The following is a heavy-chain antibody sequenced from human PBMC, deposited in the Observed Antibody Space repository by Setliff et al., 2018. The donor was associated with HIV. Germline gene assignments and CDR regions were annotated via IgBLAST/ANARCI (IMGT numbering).Heavy chain of an antibody. CDR2: IYTIGST. V-gene: IGHV4-4*09. J-gene: IGHJ6*03. Sequence: SETLSLTCTGSGGSISGHYWSWIRQPPGMGLEWVGYIYTIGSTNYNPSLKSRVTLSVDTSKNQFSLKLSSVTAAATAVYYCARDGVSGSLPWYYYYYMDVWGKGTTVTVSS. CDR3: ARDGVSGSLPWYYYYYMDV. CDR1: GGSISGHY. D-gene: IGHD1-26*01.